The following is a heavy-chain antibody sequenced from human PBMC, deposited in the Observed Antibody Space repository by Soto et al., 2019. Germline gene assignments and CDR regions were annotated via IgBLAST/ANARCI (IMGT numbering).Heavy chain of an antibody. Sequence: PGGSLRLSCAASGFAFSIYAMGWVRQAPGKGLEWVSVISGNGGSTYYPESVKGRFAISRDISKNTLFLQMNGLRAEDTAVYYCARLGGYSGYDPFDYWGQGTLVTVSS. CDR1: GFAFSIYA. J-gene: IGHJ4*02. CDR2: ISGNGGST. V-gene: IGHV3-23*01. CDR3: ARLGGYSGYDPFDY. D-gene: IGHD5-12*01.